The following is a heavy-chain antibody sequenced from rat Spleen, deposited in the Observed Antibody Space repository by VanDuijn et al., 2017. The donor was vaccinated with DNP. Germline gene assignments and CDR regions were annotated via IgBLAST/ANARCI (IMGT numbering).Heavy chain of an antibody. CDR3: SRTNGTYYSAYYFDY. CDR1: GFTFSNYG. D-gene: IGHD1-12*02. Sequence: EVQLVESGGGLVQPGRSLKLSCAASGFTFSNYGMHWIRQAPTKGLEWVASISPSGGSTYYRDSVKGRFTISRDNAKNTQYLQMDSLRSEDTATYYCSRTNGTYYSAYYFDYWGQGFMVTVSS. V-gene: IGHV5-19*01. J-gene: IGHJ2*01. CDR2: ISPSGGST.